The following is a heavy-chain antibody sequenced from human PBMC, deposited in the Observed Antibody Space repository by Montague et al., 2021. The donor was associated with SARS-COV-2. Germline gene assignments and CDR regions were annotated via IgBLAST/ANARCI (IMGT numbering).Heavy chain of an antibody. Sequence: SETLSLTCTVSGGSISGGSYYWAWLRQPPGKGLEWIGSIFYNGGAYDNPSLESRVSISVDTSKRQFFLTLNPVTAADTAVYYCARHSRGYLGPSGFDSWGQGTLVAVSS. CDR1: GGSISGGSYY. J-gene: IGHJ4*02. D-gene: IGHD5-12*01. V-gene: IGHV4-39*01. CDR3: ARHSRGYLGPSGFDS. CDR2: IFYNGGA.